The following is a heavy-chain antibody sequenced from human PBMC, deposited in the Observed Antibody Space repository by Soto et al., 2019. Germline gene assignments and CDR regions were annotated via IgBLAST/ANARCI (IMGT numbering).Heavy chain of an antibody. Sequence: AASVNVSCKASGRTFSGYGIIWDRQAPGQGLEWMGGIIPIFGTANYAQKFQGRVTITADESTSTAYMELSSLRSEDTAVYYCASSNSSGYLNWFDPWGQGTLVTVSS. CDR3: ASSNSSGYLNWFDP. J-gene: IGHJ5*02. D-gene: IGHD3-22*01. CDR2: IIPIFGTA. CDR1: GRTFSGYG. V-gene: IGHV1-69*13.